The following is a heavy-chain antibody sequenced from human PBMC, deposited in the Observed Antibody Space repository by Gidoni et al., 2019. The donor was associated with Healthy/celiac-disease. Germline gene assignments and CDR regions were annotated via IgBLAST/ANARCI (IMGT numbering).Heavy chain of an antibody. CDR2: INHSGST. V-gene: IGHV4-34*01. D-gene: IGHD3-22*01. J-gene: IGHJ4*02. CDR1: GGSFSGYY. CDR3: VEGSSGYYDEFDY. Sequence: QVQLQQWGAGLLKPSETLSLTCAVYGGSFSGYYWSWIRQPPGKGLEWIGEINHSGSTNYNPSLKSRVTISVDTSKNQFSLKLSSVTAADTAVYYCVEGSSGYYDEFDYWGQGTLVTVSS.